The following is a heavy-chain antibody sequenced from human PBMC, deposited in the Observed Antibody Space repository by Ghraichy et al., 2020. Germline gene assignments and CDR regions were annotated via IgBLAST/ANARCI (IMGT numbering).Heavy chain of an antibody. CDR3: ARARRNGYTSGKTYYYYGMDV. Sequence: SEKVSCKASGGTFRNNAIDWVRQAPGQGLEWMGRIIPILSMADYAQKFQGRVTLTADESTRTAYMELSGLRSDDTAVYYCARARRNGYTSGKTYYYYGMDVWGQGTTVTVSS. V-gene: IGHV1-69*04. CDR2: IIPILSMA. CDR1: GGTFRNNA. J-gene: IGHJ6*02. D-gene: IGHD5-18*01.